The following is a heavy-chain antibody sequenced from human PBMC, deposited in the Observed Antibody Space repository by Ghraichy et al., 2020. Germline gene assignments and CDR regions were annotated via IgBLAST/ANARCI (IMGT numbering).Heavy chain of an antibody. Sequence: ASVKVSCKASGYTFTSYGISWVRQAPGQGLEWMGWISAYNGNTNYAQKLQGRVTMTTDTSTSTAYMELRSLRSDDTAVYYCARAYYDFWSGYVFDYWGQGTLVTVSS. J-gene: IGHJ4*02. V-gene: IGHV1-18*04. CDR2: ISAYNGNT. D-gene: IGHD3-3*01. CDR1: GYTFTSYG. CDR3: ARAYYDFWSGYVFDY.